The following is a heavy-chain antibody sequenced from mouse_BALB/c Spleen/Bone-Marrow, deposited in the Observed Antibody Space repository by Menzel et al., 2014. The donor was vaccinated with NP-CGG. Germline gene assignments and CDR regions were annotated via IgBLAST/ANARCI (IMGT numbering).Heavy chain of an antibody. CDR2: IRNKANGYTT. J-gene: IGHJ2*01. D-gene: IGHD2-2*01. CDR3: ARDGYDDY. Sequence: EVKLVESGGGLVQPGGSLRLSCAPSGFTFTDYYMSWVSQPPGKALEWLGFIRNKANGYTTEYSASVKGRFTISRDNSQSILYLQMNTLRAEDSATYYCARDGYDDYWGQGTTLTVSS. CDR1: GFTFTDYY. V-gene: IGHV7-3*02.